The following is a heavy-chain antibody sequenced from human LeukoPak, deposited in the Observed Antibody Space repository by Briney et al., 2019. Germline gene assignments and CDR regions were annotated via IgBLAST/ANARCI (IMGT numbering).Heavy chain of an antibody. CDR1: GFTFSSYS. J-gene: IGHJ4*02. Sequence: GGSLRLSCAASGFTFSSYSMNWVRQAPGKGLEWVSSISSSSSYIYYADSVKGRFTISRDNAKNSLYLQMNSLRAEDTAVYYCARDFRESSGWYNHPKIDYWGQGTLVTVSS. CDR2: ISSSSSYI. CDR3: ARDFRESSGWYNHPKIDY. D-gene: IGHD6-19*01. V-gene: IGHV3-21*01.